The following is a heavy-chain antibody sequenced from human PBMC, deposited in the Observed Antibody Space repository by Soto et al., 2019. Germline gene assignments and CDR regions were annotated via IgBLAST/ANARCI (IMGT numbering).Heavy chain of an antibody. CDR1: GFSLSTGGVG. CDR3: AHSPGWWGYDYCWFDP. D-gene: IGHD5-12*01. Sequence: SGPTLVNPTQTLTLTCTFSGFSLSTGGVGVGWIRQPPGKALEWLALIYWDDDKRYSPSLKSRLTITKDTSKNQVVLTMTNMDPVDTATYYCAHSPGWWGYDYCWFDPWGKGTLVTVST. V-gene: IGHV2-5*02. J-gene: IGHJ5*02. CDR2: IYWDDDK.